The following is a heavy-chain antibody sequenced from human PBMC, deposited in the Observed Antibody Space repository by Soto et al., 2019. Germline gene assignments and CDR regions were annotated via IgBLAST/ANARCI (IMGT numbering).Heavy chain of an antibody. J-gene: IGHJ4*02. CDR3: VTSRVSIAVAGETEYYFDY. V-gene: IGHV1-2*04. CDR1: GCTFTGYY. Sequence: ASVKVSCKASGCTFTGYYIRWVRQAPGQGLEWMGWVNPNSGGTNYAQKFQGWVTMTRDTSISTAYMELSRLRSDDTAVYYCVTSRVSIAVAGETEYYFDYWGQGTLVTVSS. D-gene: IGHD6-19*01. CDR2: VNPNSGGT.